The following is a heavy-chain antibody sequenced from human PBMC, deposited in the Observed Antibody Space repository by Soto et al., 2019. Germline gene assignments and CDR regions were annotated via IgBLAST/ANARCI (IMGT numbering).Heavy chain of an antibody. CDR3: ARLFEGWAAYSSSWYGMDV. D-gene: IGHD6-6*01. CDR1: GYSFTSYW. CDR2: IDPSDSYT. V-gene: IGHV5-10-1*01. Sequence: PGESLKISCKGSGYSFTSYWISWVRQMPGKGLEWMGRIDPSDSYTNYSPSFQGHVTISADKSISTAYLQWSSLKASDTAMYYCARLFEGWAAYSSSWYGMDVWGQGTTVTVSS. J-gene: IGHJ6*02.